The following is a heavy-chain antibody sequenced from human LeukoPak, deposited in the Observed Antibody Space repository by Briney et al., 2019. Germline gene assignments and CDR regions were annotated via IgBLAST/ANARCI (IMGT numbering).Heavy chain of an antibody. CDR1: GGTFSSYA. V-gene: IGHV1-69*04. Sequence: ASVKVSCKASGGTFSSYAISWVRQAPGQGLEWMGRIIPILGIANYAQKFQGRVTITADKSTSTAYMELSSLRSEDTAVYYCASSLVRQWLVYYYYGMDVWGQGTTVTVS. D-gene: IGHD6-19*01. CDR2: IIPILGIA. CDR3: ASSLVRQWLVYYYYGMDV. J-gene: IGHJ6*02.